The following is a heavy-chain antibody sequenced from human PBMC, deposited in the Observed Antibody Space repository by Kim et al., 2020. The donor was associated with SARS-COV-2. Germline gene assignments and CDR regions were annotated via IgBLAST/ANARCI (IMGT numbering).Heavy chain of an antibody. CDR3: ARGRGRLPNYYYYGLEV. Sequence: SETLSLTSTVSGGSIGSGFYFWSWFRQFPNKGLEWIGYTYYNGKAYFNPSLKSRVAISVDTSQNQFSLRLTSVTAADTAVYYCARGRGRLPNYYYYGLEVWGRGTSVIVSS. J-gene: IGHJ6*01. CDR2: TYYNGKA. CDR1: GGSIGSGFYF. D-gene: IGHD1-26*01. V-gene: IGHV4-31*03.